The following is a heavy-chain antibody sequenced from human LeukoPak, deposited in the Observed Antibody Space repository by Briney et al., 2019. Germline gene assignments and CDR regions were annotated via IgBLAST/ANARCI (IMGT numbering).Heavy chain of an antibody. Sequence: SVKVSCKASGYTFTGYYMHWVRQAPGQGLEWMGRIIPILGIANYAQKFQGRVTITADKSTSTAYMELSSLRSEDTAVYYCAKYYYDSSGYYYWGQGTLVTVSS. CDR1: GYTFTGYY. V-gene: IGHV1-69*02. J-gene: IGHJ4*02. D-gene: IGHD3-22*01. CDR3: AKYYYDSSGYYY. CDR2: IIPILGIA.